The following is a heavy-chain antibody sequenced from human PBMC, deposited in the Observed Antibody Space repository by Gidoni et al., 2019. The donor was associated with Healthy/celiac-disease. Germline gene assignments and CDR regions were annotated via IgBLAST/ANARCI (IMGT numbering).Heavy chain of an antibody. CDR2: ISSRSSTI. CDR3: ARDKGHLWVYGMDV. D-gene: IGHD3-10*01. V-gene: IGHV3-48*02. J-gene: IGHJ6*02. CDR1: GFTFSSYS. Sequence: EVQLVESGGGLVQAGGSLRLSCAASGFTFSSYSMNWVRQAPGKGRELVSYISSRSSTIYYADSVKGRFNISRDNAKNSLYLQMNSLRDEDTAVYYCARDKGHLWVYGMDVWGQGTTVTVSS.